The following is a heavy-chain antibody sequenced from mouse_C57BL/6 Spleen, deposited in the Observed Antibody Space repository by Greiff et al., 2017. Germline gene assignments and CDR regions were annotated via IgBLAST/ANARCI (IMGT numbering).Heavy chain of an antibody. J-gene: IGHJ4*01. V-gene: IGHV5-9-1*02. CDR1: GFTFSSYA. CDR3: TREGTGTSAMDY. CDR2: ISSGGDYI. D-gene: IGHD4-1*01. Sequence: EVQRVESGEGLVKPGGSLKLSCAASGFTFSSYAMSWVRQTPEKRLEWVAYISSGGDYIYYADTVKGRFTISRDNARNTLYLQMSSLKSEDTAMYYCTREGTGTSAMDYWGQGTSVTVSS.